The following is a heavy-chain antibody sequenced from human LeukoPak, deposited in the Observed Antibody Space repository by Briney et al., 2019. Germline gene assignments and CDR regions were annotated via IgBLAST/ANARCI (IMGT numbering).Heavy chain of an antibody. J-gene: IGHJ4*02. V-gene: IGHV3-9*01. CDR3: AKDLYGGGSMFDY. Sequence: SGGSLRLSCAASGFTFDDYAMHWVRQAPGKGLEWVSGISWNSGSIGYADSVKGRFTISRDNAKNSLYLQMNSLRAEDTALYYCAKDLYGGGSMFDYWGQGTLVTVSS. CDR1: GFTFDDYA. D-gene: IGHD2-15*01. CDR2: ISWNSGSI.